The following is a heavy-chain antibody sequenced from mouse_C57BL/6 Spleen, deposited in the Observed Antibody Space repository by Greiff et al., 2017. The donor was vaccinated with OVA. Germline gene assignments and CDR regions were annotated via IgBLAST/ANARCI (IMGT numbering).Heavy chain of an antibody. Sequence: QVQLKQPGPELVKPGASVKLSCKASGYTFTSYWMHWVKQRPGQGLEWIGNINPSNGGTNYNEKFKSKATLTVDKSSSTAYMQLSSLTSEDSAVYYCARVGIYYGNAMDYWGQGTSVTVSS. CDR2: INPSNGGT. V-gene: IGHV1-53*01. J-gene: IGHJ4*01. CDR1: GYTFTSYW. CDR3: ARVGIYYGNAMDY. D-gene: IGHD2-1*01.